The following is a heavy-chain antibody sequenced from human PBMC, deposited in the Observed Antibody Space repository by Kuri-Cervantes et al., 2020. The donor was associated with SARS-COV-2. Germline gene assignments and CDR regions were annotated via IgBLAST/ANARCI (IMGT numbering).Heavy chain of an antibody. Sequence: GSLRLSCNVSGGSITSGSFYWGWVRQPPGKGLEYIGSIYYSGSTYYNPSLKSRVTISVDTSKNQFSLKLSSVTAADTAVYYCARQMMSSITIFGVVITRNWFDPWGQGTLVTVSS. CDR2: IYYSGST. V-gene: IGHV4-39*01. D-gene: IGHD3-3*01. CDR1: GGSITSGSFY. J-gene: IGHJ5*02. CDR3: ARQMMSSITIFGVVITRNWFDP.